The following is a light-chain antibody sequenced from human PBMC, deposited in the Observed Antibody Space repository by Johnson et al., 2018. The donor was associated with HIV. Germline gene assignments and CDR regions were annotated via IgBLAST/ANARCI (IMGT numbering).Light chain of an antibody. J-gene: IGLJ1*01. CDR2: KND. V-gene: IGLV1-51*02. Sequence: QSVLTQPPSVSAAPGQKVTISCSGSSSNIGNSYISWYQQLPGTAPKLLIYKNDQRPSGISDRFSGSKSATSATLGITGLQTGDEADYYCGTWDSSLNSKVFGTGTKVSVL. CDR3: GTWDSSLNSKV. CDR1: SSNIGNSY.